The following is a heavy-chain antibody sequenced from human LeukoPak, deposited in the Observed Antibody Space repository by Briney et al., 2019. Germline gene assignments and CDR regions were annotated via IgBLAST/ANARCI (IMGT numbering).Heavy chain of an antibody. D-gene: IGHD3-9*01. J-gene: IGHJ5*02. CDR3: ARVVDWGPNNWFDP. V-gene: IGHV7-4-1*02. Sequence: GASVEVSCKASGYTFIGYYLHWVRQAPGQGLEWMGWINTNTGNPTYAQGFTGRFVFSLDTSVSTAYLQISSLKAEDTAVYYCARVVDWGPNNWFDPWGQGTLVTVSS. CDR1: GYTFIGYY. CDR2: INTNTGNP.